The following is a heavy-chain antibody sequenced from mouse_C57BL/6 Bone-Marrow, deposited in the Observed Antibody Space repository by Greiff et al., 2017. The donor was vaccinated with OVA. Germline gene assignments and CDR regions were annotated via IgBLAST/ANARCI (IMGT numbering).Heavy chain of an antibody. J-gene: IGHJ2*01. V-gene: IGHV1-50*01. CDR3: ARGGDYGIFDY. CDR1: GYTFTSYW. CDR2: IDPSDSYT. D-gene: IGHD2-4*01. Sequence: QVQLQQPGAELVKPGASVKLSCKASGYTFTSYWMQWVKQRPGQGLEWIGEIDPSDSYTNYNQKFKGKATLTVDTSSSTAYMQLSSLTSEDSAVHYCARGGDYGIFDYWGQGTTLTVSS.